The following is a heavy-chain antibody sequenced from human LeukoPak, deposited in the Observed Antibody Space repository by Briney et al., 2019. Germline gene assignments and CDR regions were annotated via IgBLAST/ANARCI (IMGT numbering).Heavy chain of an antibody. CDR1: GDSINYYY. Sequence: SETLSLTCTVSGDSINYYYWSWIRQPAGKGLEWIGRIYTSGITNYNPSLKSRVAMSADTSKNQFSLKLSSVTAADTAVYYCARWQGIATAHNYYYYGLDVWGQGTTVTVSS. CDR3: ARWQGIATAHNYYYYGLDV. D-gene: IGHD6-13*01. V-gene: IGHV4-4*07. J-gene: IGHJ6*02. CDR2: IYTSGIT.